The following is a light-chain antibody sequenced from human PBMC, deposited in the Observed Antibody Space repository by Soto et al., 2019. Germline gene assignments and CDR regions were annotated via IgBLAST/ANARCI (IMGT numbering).Light chain of an antibody. CDR2: YTS. Sequence: EIVLTQSPATLSSAAGETATLSCRASQYVGTRLAWYQHKPGQAPRLLIYYTSNRATGIPARFSGSWSGTEFTLTIVSLVPEDFAIYYCHQRQSWPRTFGQGTKVAIK. CDR1: QYVGTR. V-gene: IGKV3-11*01. CDR3: HQRQSWPRT. J-gene: IGKJ1*01.